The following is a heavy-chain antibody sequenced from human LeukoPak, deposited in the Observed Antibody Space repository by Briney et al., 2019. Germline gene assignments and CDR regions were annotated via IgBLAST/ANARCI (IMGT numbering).Heavy chain of an antibody. J-gene: IGHJ5*02. CDR2: INHSGGT. V-gene: IGHV4-34*01. CDR1: GGSFSGYY. CDR3: ARAGIAAGRWFDP. D-gene: IGHD6-13*01. Sequence: PSETLSLTCAVSGGSFSGYYWSWIRQPPGKGLEWIGEINHSGGTNYNPSLKSRVTISVDTSKNQFSLKLSSVTAADTAVYYCARAGIAAGRWFDPWGQGTLVTVSS.